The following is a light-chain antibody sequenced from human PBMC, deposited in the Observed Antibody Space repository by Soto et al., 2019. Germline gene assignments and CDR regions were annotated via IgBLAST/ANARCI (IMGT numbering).Light chain of an antibody. V-gene: IGKV1-33*01. CDR1: QDISNY. CDR3: QQYDNLPVT. J-gene: IGKJ3*01. Sequence: DIQMTQSPSSLSASVGDRVTITCQASQDISNYLNWYRQKPGKAPKLLIYDASNLETGVPSRFSGSGSGTDFTFTISSLQAEDIATYYCQQYDNLPVTFGPGTKVDIK. CDR2: DAS.